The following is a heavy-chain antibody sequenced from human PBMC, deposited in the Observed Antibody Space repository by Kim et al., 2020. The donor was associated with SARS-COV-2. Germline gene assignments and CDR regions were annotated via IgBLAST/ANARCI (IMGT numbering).Heavy chain of an antibody. D-gene: IGHD6-19*01. Sequence: GGSLRLSCAASGFTFDGYSMTWVRQAPGKGLEWVSGIRWDSGKKCYVDSVKGRFTISRDNAKNSLYLQMNSLRTEDTAVYYCARSKILISSGDFD. V-gene: IGHV3-7*03. CDR1: GFTFDGYS. CDR2: IRWDSGKK. J-gene: IGHJ3*01. CDR3: ARSKILISSGDFD.